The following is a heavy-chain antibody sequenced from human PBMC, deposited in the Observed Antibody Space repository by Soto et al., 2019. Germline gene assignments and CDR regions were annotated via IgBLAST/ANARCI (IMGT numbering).Heavy chain of an antibody. CDR2: ISSSSSTI. J-gene: IGHJ3*02. CDR1: GFTFSSYS. CDR3: ASAYGNDAFDI. V-gene: IGHV3-48*01. D-gene: IGHD1-1*01. Sequence: GGSLRLSCAASGFTFSSYSMNWVRQAPGKGLEWVSYISSSSSTIYYADSVKGRFTISRDNAKNSLYLQMNSLRAEDTAVYYCASAYGNDAFDIWGQGTMVTVPS.